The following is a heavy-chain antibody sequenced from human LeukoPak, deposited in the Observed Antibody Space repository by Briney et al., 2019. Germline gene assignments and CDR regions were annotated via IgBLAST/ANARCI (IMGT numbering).Heavy chain of an antibody. J-gene: IGHJ3*02. CDR1: GGSFSGYY. D-gene: IGHD3-22*01. Sequence: PSETLSLTCAVYGGSFSGYYWSWIRQPPGKGLEWIGEINHSGSTNYNPSLKSRVTISVDTSKNQFSLKLSSVTAADTAVYYCARESAYDSSGYYSLRAFDIWGQGTMVTVSS. CDR3: ARESAYDSSGYYSLRAFDI. CDR2: INHSGST. V-gene: IGHV4-34*01.